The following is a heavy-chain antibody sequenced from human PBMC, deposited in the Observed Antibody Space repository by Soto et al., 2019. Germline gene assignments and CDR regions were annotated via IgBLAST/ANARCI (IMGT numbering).Heavy chain of an antibody. V-gene: IGHV3-73*01. CDR3: ARMASTAVWFGDWVNYYYYGMDV. CDR2: IRSKPNNYAT. Sequence: GGSLRLSCAASGFSFSGSGIHWVRQASGKGLEWIGRIRSKPNNYATAYVASVKGRFTISRDDSKNTAYLQMNSLKTEDTAVYYCARMASTAVWFGDWVNYYYYGMDVWGQGTTVTVSS. CDR1: GFSFSGSG. J-gene: IGHJ6*02. D-gene: IGHD3-10*01.